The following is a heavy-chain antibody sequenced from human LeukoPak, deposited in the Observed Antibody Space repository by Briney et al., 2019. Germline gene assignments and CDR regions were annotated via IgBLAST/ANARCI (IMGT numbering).Heavy chain of an antibody. CDR1: GFTFSSYA. V-gene: IGHV3-23*01. J-gene: IGHJ4*02. CDR2: ISGSGGST. D-gene: IGHD3-22*01. CDR3: ANSARYYYDSGGSTGFDY. Sequence: GGSLRLSCAASGFTFSSYAMSWVRQAPGKGLEWVSAISGSGGSTYYADSVRGRFTISRDNSKNTLYQQMNSLRAEDTAVYYCANSARYYYDSGGSTGFDYWGQGTLVTVSS.